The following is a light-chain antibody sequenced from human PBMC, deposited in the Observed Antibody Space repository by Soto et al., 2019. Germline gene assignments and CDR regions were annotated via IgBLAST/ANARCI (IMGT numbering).Light chain of an antibody. CDR2: AAS. CDR1: QSISSY. CDR3: QQSYSTPLT. Sequence: DLQMTQSPSSLSASVGDRVTITCRASQSISSYLNWYQQKPGKAPKLLIYAASSLQSGVPSRFSGSGSGTDFTLTISSLQPDDFAAYYCQQSYSTPLTFGPWTKVDIK. V-gene: IGKV1-39*01. J-gene: IGKJ3*01.